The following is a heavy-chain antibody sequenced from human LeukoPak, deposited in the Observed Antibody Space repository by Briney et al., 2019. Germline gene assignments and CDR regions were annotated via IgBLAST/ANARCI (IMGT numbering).Heavy chain of an antibody. V-gene: IGHV1-2*02. D-gene: IGHD3-3*01. CDR3: ARGRTYYDFWSGYQNWFDP. CDR2: INPNSGGT. Sequence: ASVKVSCKASGYTFTGYYMHWVRQAPGQGLEWMGWINPNSGGTNYAQKFQGRVTMTRDTSISTAYMELSSLRSEDTAVYYCARGRTYYDFWSGYQNWFDPWGQGTLVTVSS. CDR1: GYTFTGYY. J-gene: IGHJ5*02.